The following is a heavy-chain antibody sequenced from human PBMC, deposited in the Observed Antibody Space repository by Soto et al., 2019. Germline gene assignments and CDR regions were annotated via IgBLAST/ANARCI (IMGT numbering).Heavy chain of an antibody. CDR2: VWYDGSHA. CDR1: GFTFTNYA. Sequence: QVQLVESGGGVVQPGRSLRLACAASGFTFTNYAFTWVRQTPGKGLEWVAVVWYDGSHAFYADSVKGRFTISGDDSNNPLYFVMNSLRIEDTAVYWCARDGQGYSDYGYYAFDIWGQGAMVTVSS. CDR3: ARDGQGYSDYGYYAFDI. V-gene: IGHV3-33*01. J-gene: IGHJ3*02. D-gene: IGHD4-17*01.